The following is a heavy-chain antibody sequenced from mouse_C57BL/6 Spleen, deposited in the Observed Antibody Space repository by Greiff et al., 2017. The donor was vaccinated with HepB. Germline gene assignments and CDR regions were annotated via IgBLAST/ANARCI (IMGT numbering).Heavy chain of an antibody. CDR1: GFTFSSYG. V-gene: IGHV5-6*01. D-gene: IGHD2-4*01. Sequence: VQLKESGGDLVKPGGSLKLSCAASGFTFSSYGMSWVRQTPDKRLEWVATISSGGSYTYYPDSVKGRFTISRDNAKNTLYLQMSSLKSADTAMYYSARARDYHFDDWGTGTTVTVSS. CDR3: ARARDYHFDD. J-gene: IGHJ1*03. CDR2: ISSGGSYT.